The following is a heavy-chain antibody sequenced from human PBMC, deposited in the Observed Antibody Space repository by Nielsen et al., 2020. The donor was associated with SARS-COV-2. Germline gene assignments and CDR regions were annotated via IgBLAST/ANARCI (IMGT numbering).Heavy chain of an antibody. V-gene: IGHV3-7*03. J-gene: IGHJ4*02. CDR2: IKDDGSAR. D-gene: IGHD4-23*01. CDR3: ARGPVYGNSLIDF. Sequence: GESLKISCVASGFTFSAYWMNWVRQAPGKGLELVANIKDDGSARYYVDSVKGRFTISRDNRKNSLSLEMNSLRPDDTAFYHCARGPVYGNSLIDFWGQGTLVTVSS. CDR1: GFTFSAYW.